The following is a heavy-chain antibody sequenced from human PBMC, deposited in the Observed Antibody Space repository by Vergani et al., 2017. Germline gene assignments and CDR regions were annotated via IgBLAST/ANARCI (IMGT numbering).Heavy chain of an antibody. CDR2: ISSSSSDI. V-gene: IGHV3-21*01. J-gene: IGHJ4*02. CDR1: GFTVSSNY. Sequence: EVQLVESGGGLVQPGGSLRLSCAASGFTVSSNYMSWVRQARGKGLEWVSSISSSSSDIYYADSVKGRFTISRDNAKNSLYLQMNSLRAEDTAVYYCARDRYYYDSSGYLDYWGQGTLVTVSS. CDR3: ARDRYYYDSSGYLDY. D-gene: IGHD3-22*01.